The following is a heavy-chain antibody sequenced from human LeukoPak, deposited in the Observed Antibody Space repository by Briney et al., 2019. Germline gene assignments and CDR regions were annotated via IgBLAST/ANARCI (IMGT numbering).Heavy chain of an antibody. V-gene: IGHV1-69*13. CDR3: ARNNYDILTGYYNEVWFDP. J-gene: IGHJ5*02. CDR2: IIPIFGTA. Sequence: SVKVSCKASGGTFSSYAISWVRQAPGQGLEWMGGIIPIFGTANYAQKFQGRVTITADESTSTAYMELRSLRSDDTAVYYCARNNYDILTGYYNEVWFDPWGQGTLVTVSS. CDR1: GGTFSSYA. D-gene: IGHD3-9*01.